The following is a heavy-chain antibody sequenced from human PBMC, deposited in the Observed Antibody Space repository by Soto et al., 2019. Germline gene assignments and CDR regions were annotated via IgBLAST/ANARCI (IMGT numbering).Heavy chain of an antibody. CDR1: GYIFTSYG. D-gene: IGHD4-17*01. CDR3: ARGRYGDY. J-gene: IGHJ4*02. CDR2: ISAHNGNT. V-gene: IGHV1-18*01. Sequence: QAHLVQSGPEVKKPGASVKVSCKGSGYIFTSYGIAWVRQAPGQGLEWMGWISAHNGNTEYAQKFQGRVTVTRDTSTSTAYLELRRLISDDTALYYCARGRYGDYWGQGALVTVSS.